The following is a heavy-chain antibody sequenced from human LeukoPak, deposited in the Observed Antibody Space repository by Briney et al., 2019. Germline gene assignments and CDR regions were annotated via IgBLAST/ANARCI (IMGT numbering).Heavy chain of an antibody. V-gene: IGHV3-23*01. Sequence: PGGSLRLSCAASGFAFSSYAMGWVRQAPGKGLEWVSSISDSISSTYYADSVKGRFTISRDNSKNTLYLQMNSLRAEDTAVYYCAKDLGYDVLTGVDYWGLGTLVTVSS. CDR3: AKDLGYDVLTGVDY. CDR1: GFAFSSYA. CDR2: ISDSISST. J-gene: IGHJ4*02. D-gene: IGHD3-9*01.